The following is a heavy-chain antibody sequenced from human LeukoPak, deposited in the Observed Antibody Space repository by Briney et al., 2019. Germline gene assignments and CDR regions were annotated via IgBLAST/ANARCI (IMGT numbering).Heavy chain of an antibody. J-gene: IGHJ4*02. D-gene: IGHD6-13*01. CDR3: ARDGPYSSSWYWEDY. Sequence: PSETLSLTCTVSGGSISSGSYYWSWIRQPAGKGLEWIGRIYTSGSTNYNPSLKSRVTISVDTSKNQFSLKLSSVTAADTAVYYCARDGPYSSSWYWEDYWGQGTLVTVSS. CDR2: IYTSGST. V-gene: IGHV4-61*02. CDR1: GGSISSGSYY.